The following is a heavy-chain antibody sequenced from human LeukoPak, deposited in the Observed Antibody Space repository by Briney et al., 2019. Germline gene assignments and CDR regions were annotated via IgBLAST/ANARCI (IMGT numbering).Heavy chain of an antibody. CDR2: ISAYNGNT. J-gene: IGHJ5*02. D-gene: IGHD2-15*01. V-gene: IGHV1-18*01. CDR1: GYTFTSYG. Sequence: ASVKVSCKASGYTFTSYGISWVRQAPGQGLEWMGWISAYNGNTNYAQKLQGRVTMTTDTSTSTAYMELSSLRSEDTAVYYCARAGVGYCSGGSCYRQGNNWFDPWGQGTLVTVSS. CDR3: ARAGVGYCSGGSCYRQGNNWFDP.